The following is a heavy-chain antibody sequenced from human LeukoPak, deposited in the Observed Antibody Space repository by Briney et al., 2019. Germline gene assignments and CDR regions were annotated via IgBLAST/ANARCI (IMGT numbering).Heavy chain of an antibody. V-gene: IGHV1-8*01. Sequence: ASVKVSCKASGYTFTSYDINWVRQATGQGLEWMGWMNPNSGNTGYAQKFQGRVTMTRGTSISTAYMELSSLRSEDTAVYYCARTSGWSHYMDVWGKGTTVTVSS. D-gene: IGHD6-19*01. CDR3: ARTSGWSHYMDV. CDR2: MNPNSGNT. J-gene: IGHJ6*03. CDR1: GYTFTSYD.